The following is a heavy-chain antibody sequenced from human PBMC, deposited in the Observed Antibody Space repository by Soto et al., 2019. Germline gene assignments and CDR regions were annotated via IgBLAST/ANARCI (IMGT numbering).Heavy chain of an antibody. CDR3: ARDRDHQWSPLAY. J-gene: IGHJ4*02. D-gene: IGHD3-3*01. CDR1: GFTFSSYT. Sequence: EVQLVESGGGLVKPGGSLRLSCAASGFTFSSYTMNWVRQAPGKGLEWVASITSYSSYINYADSVKGRFTISRDNAKNSLYLQMNSLRVEDTAVYYCARDRDHQWSPLAYWGQGTLVTVSS. V-gene: IGHV3-21*01. CDR2: ITSYSSYI.